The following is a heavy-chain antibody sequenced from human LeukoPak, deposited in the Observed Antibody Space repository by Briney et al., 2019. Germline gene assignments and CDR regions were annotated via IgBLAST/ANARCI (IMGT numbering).Heavy chain of an antibody. CDR3: ASTYGSPSSYYFDY. CDR1: GFTFNSYW. CDR2: IKEDGSER. D-gene: IGHD5-24*01. V-gene: IGHV3-7*01. Sequence: PGGSLRLSCAASGFTFNSYWMYWVRQAPGKGLEWVASIKEDGSERYYVDSVKGRFTISRDNAKNSLYLQMNSLRAEDTAVYYCASTYGSPSSYYFDYWGQGTLVTVSS. J-gene: IGHJ4*02.